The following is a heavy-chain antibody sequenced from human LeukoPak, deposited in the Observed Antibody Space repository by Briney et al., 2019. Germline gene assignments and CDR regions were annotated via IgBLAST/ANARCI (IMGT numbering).Heavy chain of an antibody. CDR3: ARAGVTTVVTHYWYFDL. V-gene: IGHV6-1*01. CDR2: TYYRSKWYN. Sequence: SQTLSLTCAISGDSVSSNSAAWNWIRQSPSRGLEWLGRTYYRSKWYNDYAVSVKSRITINPDTSKNQFSLQLNSVTPEDTAVYYCARAGVTTVVTHYWYFDLWGRGTLVTVSS. D-gene: IGHD4-23*01. J-gene: IGHJ2*01. CDR1: GDSVSSNSAA.